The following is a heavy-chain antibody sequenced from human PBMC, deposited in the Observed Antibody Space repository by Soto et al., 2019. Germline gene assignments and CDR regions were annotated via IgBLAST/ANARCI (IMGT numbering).Heavy chain of an antibody. D-gene: IGHD1-1*01. Sequence: EVQLLESGGGLVQPGGSLRLSCTASGFTFSGFTFSSYVMTWVRQVPGKGLEWVSTISGTGVSTYYTDSVKGRFTISRDNSKDTLYLRMNSLRAEDTAIYFCAKGGRPPREPFMDVWGQGTTVTVSS. J-gene: IGHJ6*02. CDR3: AKGGRPPREPFMDV. CDR2: ISGTGVST. V-gene: IGHV3-23*01. CDR1: GFTFSGFTFSSYV.